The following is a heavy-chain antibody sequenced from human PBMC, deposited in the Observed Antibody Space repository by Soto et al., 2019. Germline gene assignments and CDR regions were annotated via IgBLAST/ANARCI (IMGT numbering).Heavy chain of an antibody. CDR3: AKDLEWLRFYFDY. Sequence: EVQLLESGGGLVQPGGSLRLSCAGSGFTFSSYAMSWVRQAPGKGLEWVSAITGSGGSTYSADSVKGRFTISRDNSKNTLYLQMNSLRAEDTAVYYCAKDLEWLRFYFDYWGQGTLVTVSS. V-gene: IGHV3-23*01. CDR1: GFTFSSYA. J-gene: IGHJ4*02. D-gene: IGHD5-12*01. CDR2: ITGSGGST.